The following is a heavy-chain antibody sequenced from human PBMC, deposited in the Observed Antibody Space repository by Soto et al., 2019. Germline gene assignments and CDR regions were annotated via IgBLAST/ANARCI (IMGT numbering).Heavy chain of an antibody. V-gene: IGHV4-59*12. CDR2: IYYSGST. Sequence: PSETLSLTCTVSGGSISSYYWSWIRQPPGKGLEWIGYIYYSGSTNYNPSLKSRVTISVDTSKNQFSLKLSSVTAADTAVYYCARRNYDSSGYYHYYYCMDVWGQGTTVTVSS. CDR1: GGSISSYY. CDR3: ARRNYDSSGYYHYYYCMDV. D-gene: IGHD3-22*01. J-gene: IGHJ6*02.